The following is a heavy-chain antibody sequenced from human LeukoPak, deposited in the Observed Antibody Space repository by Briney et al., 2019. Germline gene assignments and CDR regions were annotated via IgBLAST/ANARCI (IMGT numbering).Heavy chain of an antibody. CDR1: GGSISSYY. CDR2: IYYSGST. J-gene: IGHJ5*02. CDR3: ARGAIVGDTRWFDP. V-gene: IGHV4-59*01. D-gene: IGHD1-26*01. Sequence: PSETLSLTCTVSGGSISSYYWSWIRQPPGKGLEWIGYIYYSGSTKYNPSFKSRVTISVDTSKTQLSLKLTSVTAADTAVYYCARGAIVGDTRWFDPWGQGTLVTVSS.